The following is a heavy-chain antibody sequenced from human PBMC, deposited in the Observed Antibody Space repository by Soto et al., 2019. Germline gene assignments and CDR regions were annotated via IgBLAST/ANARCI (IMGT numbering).Heavy chain of an antibody. V-gene: IGHV1-3*01. CDR1: GYTFTSYA. Sequence: SVKVSCKASGYTFTSYAMHWVRQAPGQRLEWMGWINAGNGNTKYSQKFQGRVTITRDTSASTAYMELSSLRSEDTAVYYCARAWVTGTGLDPWGQGTLVTVYS. CDR3: ARAWVTGTGLDP. D-gene: IGHD1-20*01. J-gene: IGHJ5*02. CDR2: INAGNGNT.